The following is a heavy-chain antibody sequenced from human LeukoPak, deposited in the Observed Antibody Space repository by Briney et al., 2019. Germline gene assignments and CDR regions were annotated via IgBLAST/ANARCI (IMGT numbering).Heavy chain of an antibody. CDR1: GGSISSYY. CDR3: ARGVYGEYRFDY. CDR2: IYYSGST. J-gene: IGHJ4*02. V-gene: IGHV4-59*01. Sequence: SETLSLTCTVSGGSISSYYWSWIRQPPGKGLEWIGYIYYSGSTNYNPSLKSRVTISVDTSKNQFSLKLSSVTAADTAVYYCARGVYGEYRFDYWGQGTLVTVSS. D-gene: IGHD4-17*01.